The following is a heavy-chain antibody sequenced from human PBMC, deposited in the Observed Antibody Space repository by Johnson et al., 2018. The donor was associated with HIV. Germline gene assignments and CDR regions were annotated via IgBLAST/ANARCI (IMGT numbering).Heavy chain of an antibody. D-gene: IGHD3-22*01. CDR3: AKDLSDSSGYHDAFDI. CDR1: GFTFSSYG. V-gene: IGHV3-30*18. CDR2: ISYDGSNK. J-gene: IGHJ3*02. Sequence: QVQLVESGGGLVQPGGSLRLSCAASGFTFSSYGLSWVRQAPGKGLEWVAVISYDGSNKYYADSVKGRFTISRDNSKNTLYLQMNSLRAEDTAVYYCAKDLSDSSGYHDAFDIWGQGTMVTVSS.